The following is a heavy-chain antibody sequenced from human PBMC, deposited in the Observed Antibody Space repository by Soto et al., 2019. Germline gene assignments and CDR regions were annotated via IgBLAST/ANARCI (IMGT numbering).Heavy chain of an antibody. V-gene: IGHV3-9*01. J-gene: IGHJ6*02. CDR2: INWNSGNI. D-gene: IGHD2-15*01. CDR1: GFTFDDYA. Sequence: EEQLVESGGNLVQPGRSLRLSCSASGFTFDDYAMHWVRQAPGKGLEWVSGINWNSGNIGYADYMKGRFTISRDNARNTLYLQKDSLRGEDTALYYCTHDGCAFSYHYGLDVWGQGTSVTVSS. CDR3: THDGCAFSYHYGLDV.